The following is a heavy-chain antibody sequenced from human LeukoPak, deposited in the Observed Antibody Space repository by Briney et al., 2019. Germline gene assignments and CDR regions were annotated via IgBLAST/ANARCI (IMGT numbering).Heavy chain of an antibody. CDR1: GAPFDNYA. Sequence: ASVKISCTSSGAPFDNYAINWVRQAPAQGLEWMGRIIPSLNRANYAQIRVTITADKSTATAYMELSGLRYEDTAVYYCARRTDRVDDAFDVWGQGTMVTVSS. J-gene: IGHJ3*01. D-gene: IGHD3/OR15-3a*01. V-gene: IGHV1-69*04. CDR2: IIPSLNRA. CDR3: ARRTDRVDDAFDV.